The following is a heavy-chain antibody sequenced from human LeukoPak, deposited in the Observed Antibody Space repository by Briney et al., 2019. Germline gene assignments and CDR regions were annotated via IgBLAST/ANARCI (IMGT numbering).Heavy chain of an antibody. CDR1: GFTFSSYA. D-gene: IGHD6-13*01. CDR3: ARDLAGLDY. J-gene: IGHJ4*02. V-gene: IGHV3-30-3*01. CDR2: ISYDGSNK. Sequence: GGSLRLSCAASGFTFSSYAMHWVRQAPGKGLEWVAVISYDGSNKYYADSVKGRFTISSDNSKNTLYLKMNSLRAEDTAVYYCARDLAGLDYWGQGTLVTVSS.